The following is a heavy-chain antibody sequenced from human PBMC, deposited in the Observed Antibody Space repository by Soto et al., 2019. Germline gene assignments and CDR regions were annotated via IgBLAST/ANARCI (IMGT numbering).Heavy chain of an antibody. CDR1: GGSIITSNW. Sequence: QVQLLESGPGLVKPSGTLSLTCAVSGGSIITSNWWSWVRQPPGKGLEWVGEIYHSGSTNYNPSRKSRVTISVDKSKNQFSLRLTSVTAADTAVYYCARGVASRSSRDYYYCYMDVWGKGTTVTVSS. J-gene: IGHJ6*03. V-gene: IGHV4-4*02. CDR3: ARGVASRSSRDYYYCYMDV. CDR2: IYHSGST. D-gene: IGHD6-6*01.